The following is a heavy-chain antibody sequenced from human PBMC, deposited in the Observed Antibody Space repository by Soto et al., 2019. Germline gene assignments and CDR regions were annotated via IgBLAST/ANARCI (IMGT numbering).Heavy chain of an antibody. V-gene: IGHV3-30-3*01. CDR3: ARSRYDYDTSDYLDY. Sequence: QVQLAESGGGVVQPGRSLRLSCGASGFTFSSDAMHWVRQAPGKGLEWVAVISYHGSDKYYADSVKGRFTISRDNSKNMVYLQMNSLRAEDTAVYYCARSRYDYDTSDYLDYWGKGTLVTVSS. CDR1: GFTFSSDA. J-gene: IGHJ4*02. D-gene: IGHD3-22*01. CDR2: ISYHGSDK.